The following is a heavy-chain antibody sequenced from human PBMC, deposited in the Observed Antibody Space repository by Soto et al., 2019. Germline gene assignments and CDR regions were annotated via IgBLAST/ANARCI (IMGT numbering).Heavy chain of an antibody. CDR2: ISGSGGST. CDR1: GFTFSSYA. J-gene: IGHJ4*02. CDR3: AKPPISIFGLANSYFDS. V-gene: IGHV3-23*01. Sequence: GSLRLSCAASGFTFSSYAMNWVRQAPEKGLQWVAGISGSGGSTHYADSVKGRFTISRDNSKNTVDLQMNSLRAEDTAVYYCAKPPISIFGLANSYFDSWGQGTLGTV. D-gene: IGHD3-3*01.